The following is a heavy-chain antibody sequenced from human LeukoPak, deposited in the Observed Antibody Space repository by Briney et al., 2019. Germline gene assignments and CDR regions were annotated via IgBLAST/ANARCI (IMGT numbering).Heavy chain of an antibody. V-gene: IGHV3-23*01. CDR3: AKRGVVIRVILVGFHKQAYYFDS. Sequence: PGGSLRLSCAVSGITLSNYGMSWVRQAPGKGRKWFALIRDRVGSKNYADSVKGRFTISRDNAKNTLYLQMNSLRAEDTAVYFCAKRGVVIRVILVGFHKQAYYFDSWGQGALVTVSS. D-gene: IGHD3-10*01. CDR1: GITLSNYG. CDR2: IRDRVGSK. J-gene: IGHJ4*02.